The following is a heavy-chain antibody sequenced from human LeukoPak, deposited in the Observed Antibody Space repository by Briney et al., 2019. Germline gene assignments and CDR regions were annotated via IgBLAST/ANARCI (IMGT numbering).Heavy chain of an antibody. CDR3: ARGGLTDHFDY. CDR2: IYHSGST. V-gene: IGHV4-38-2*01. J-gene: IGHJ4*02. CDR1: GYSISSGYY. Sequence: SETLSHTCAVSGYSISSGYYWGWIRQPPGKGLEWIGSIYHSGSTYYNPSLKSRVTILVDTSKNQFSLKLSSVTAADTAVYYCARGGLTDHFDYWGQGTLVTVSS. D-gene: IGHD4/OR15-4a*01.